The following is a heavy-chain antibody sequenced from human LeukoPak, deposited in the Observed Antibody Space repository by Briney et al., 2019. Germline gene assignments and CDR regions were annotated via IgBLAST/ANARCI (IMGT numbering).Heavy chain of an antibody. J-gene: IGHJ3*02. CDR3: ARRGYGNYGI. CDR1: GDSVSSNSAA. V-gene: IGHV6-1*01. CDR2: TYYRSKWFF. D-gene: IGHD4-11*01. Sequence: SQTLSLTCAISGDSVSSNSAAWNWLRQSPSRGLEWLGRTYYRSKWFFNYEVSVRSRITINPDTSKNQFSLQLNSVTPEDTAVYYCARRGYGNYGIWGQGTMVTVSS.